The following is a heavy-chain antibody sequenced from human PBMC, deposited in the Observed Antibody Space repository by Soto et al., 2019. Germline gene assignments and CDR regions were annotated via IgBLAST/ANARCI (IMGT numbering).Heavy chain of an antibody. CDR1: GFSLSTSGVA. V-gene: IGHV2-5*02. J-gene: IGHJ3*02. D-gene: IGHD3-10*01. CDR3: SQMRNYCGSGRPAFDI. Sequence: QITFKESGPTLVKPTQTLTLTCTFSGFSLSTSGVAVGWIRQPPGKALEWLALIYWDDDKRYRPSLKSRLTLTKDTSKNQVVLTMTNMDPVDTGTYYCSQMRNYCGSGRPAFDIWGQGTTVTVSS. CDR2: IYWDDDK.